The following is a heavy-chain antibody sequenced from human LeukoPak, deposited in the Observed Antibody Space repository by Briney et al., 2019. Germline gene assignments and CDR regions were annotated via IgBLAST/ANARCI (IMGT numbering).Heavy chain of an antibody. CDR2: ISGSGGST. CDR3: ARGSGWTDY. Sequence: AGGSLRLSCAASGFTFSSYGMSWVRQAPGKGLEWVSAISGSGGSTYYADSVKGRFTISRDNSKNTLYLQMNSLRAEDTAVYYCARGSGWTDYWGQGTLVTVSS. D-gene: IGHD6-19*01. CDR1: GFTFSSYG. V-gene: IGHV3-23*01. J-gene: IGHJ4*02.